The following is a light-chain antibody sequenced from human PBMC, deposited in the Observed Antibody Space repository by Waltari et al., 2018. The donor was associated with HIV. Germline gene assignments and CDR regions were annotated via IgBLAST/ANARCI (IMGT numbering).Light chain of an antibody. V-gene: IGLV1-51*01. CDR2: DTN. CDR3: GTWDSSLSAVV. J-gene: IGLJ2*01. Sequence: QSVLTQPPSVSAAPGQKVTIPCSGSSSNIGNNYVSWYQQIPGTVPRLVIYDTNDRPSGIPDRFSGSKSGTSATLGITGPQTGDEADYYCGTWDSSLSAVVFGGGTKLTVL. CDR1: SSNIGNNY.